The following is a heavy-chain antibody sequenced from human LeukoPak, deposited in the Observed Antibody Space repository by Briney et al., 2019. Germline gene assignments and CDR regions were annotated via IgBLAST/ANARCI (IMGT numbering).Heavy chain of an antibody. V-gene: IGHV3-48*01. J-gene: IGHJ4*02. CDR3: ARDDVGYFDY. Sequence: GGSLRLSCAAPGFTFSSYSMNWVRQAPGKGLEWVSYISSSSSIYYVDSVKGRFTISRDSAKNSLYLQMNSLRAEDTAVYYCARDDVGYFDYWGQGTLVTVSS. CDR2: ISSSSSI. D-gene: IGHD1-26*01. CDR1: GFTFSSYS.